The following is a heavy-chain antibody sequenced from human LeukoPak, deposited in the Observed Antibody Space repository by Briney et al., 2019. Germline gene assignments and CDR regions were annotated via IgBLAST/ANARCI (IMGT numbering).Heavy chain of an antibody. Sequence: SETLSLTCIVSGGSITNNYWSWIRQPPGKGLEWIGYIYYSGTTNYNPSLKSRVTISVDTSKNQFSLKLSSVTAADTAMYYCASGSAVAAAGDHWGQGTLVTVSS. CDR2: IYYSGTT. V-gene: IGHV4-59*01. CDR1: GGSITNNY. J-gene: IGHJ4*02. CDR3: ASGSAVAAAGDH. D-gene: IGHD6-13*01.